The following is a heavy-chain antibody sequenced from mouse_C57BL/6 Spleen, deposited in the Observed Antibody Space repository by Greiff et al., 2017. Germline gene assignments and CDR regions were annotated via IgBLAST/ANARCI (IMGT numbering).Heavy chain of an antibody. J-gene: IGHJ2*01. V-gene: IGHV14-4*01. CDR2: IDPENGDT. CDR1: GFNIKDDY. CDR3: TRGYVNYGDY. D-gene: IGHD2-1*01. Sequence: EVQLQQSGAELVRPGASVKLSCTASGFNIKDDYMHWVKQRPEQGLEWIGWIDPENGDTEYASKFQGKATITADTSSNTAYMQLSSLTSEDTAVYYCTRGYVNYGDYWGQGTTLTFSS.